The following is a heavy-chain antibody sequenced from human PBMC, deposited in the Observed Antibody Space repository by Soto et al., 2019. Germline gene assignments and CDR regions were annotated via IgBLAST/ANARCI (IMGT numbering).Heavy chain of an antibody. V-gene: IGHV4-31*03. Sequence: SETLSLTCTVSGGSISSGGYYWIWIRHHPEKGLEWIGHIYHSGNTYYNPSLKSRVTISVDTSKNQFSLKLSSVTAADTAVYYCARDASTSWHYLDYWGQGTLVTVSS. CDR3: ARDASTSWHYLDY. CDR2: IYHSGNT. J-gene: IGHJ4*02. D-gene: IGHD6-13*01. CDR1: GGSISSGGYY.